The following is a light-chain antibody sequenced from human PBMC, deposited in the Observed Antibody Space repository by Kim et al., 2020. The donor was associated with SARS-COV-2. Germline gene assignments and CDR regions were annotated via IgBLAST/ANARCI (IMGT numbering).Light chain of an antibody. CDR2: DNN. J-gene: IGLJ2*01. CDR3: GTWDSSLSVVV. V-gene: IGLV1-51*01. CDR1: SSNSGNNY. Sequence: GPKVTISCSGSSSNSGNNYVSWYQQLPGTAPKPLIYDNNKRPSGIPDRFSGSKSGTSATLGITGLQTGDEADYYCGTWDSSLSVVVFGGGTQLTVL.